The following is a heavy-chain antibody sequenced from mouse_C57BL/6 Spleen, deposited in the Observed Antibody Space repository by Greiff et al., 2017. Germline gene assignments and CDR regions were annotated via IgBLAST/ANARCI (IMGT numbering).Heavy chain of an antibody. D-gene: IGHD1-1*01. V-gene: IGHV5-16*01. CDR3: ARDRRYYGSSLYWYFDV. CDR2: INYDGSST. CDR1: GFTFSDYY. Sequence: EVMLVESEGGLVQPGSSMKLSCTASGFTFSDYYMAWVRQVPEKGLEWVANINYDGSSTYYLDSLKSRFIISRDNAENILYLQMSSLKSEDTATYYCARDRRYYGSSLYWYFDVWGTGTTVTVSS. J-gene: IGHJ1*03.